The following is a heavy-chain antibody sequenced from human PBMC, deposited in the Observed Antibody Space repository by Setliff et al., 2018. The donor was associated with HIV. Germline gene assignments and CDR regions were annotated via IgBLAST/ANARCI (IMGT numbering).Heavy chain of an antibody. Sequence: GGSLRLSCAASGFTFSSYSMNWVRQAPGKGLEWVSCISRSGRNKYFADSVRGRFIISRDNAKKSVFLDMTSLRDEDTAVYYCATSDGSGFFAYWGQGTLVTVSS. V-gene: IGHV3-48*02. CDR2: ISRSGRNK. J-gene: IGHJ1*01. CDR1: GFTFSSYS. CDR3: ATSDGSGFFAY. D-gene: IGHD3-10*01.